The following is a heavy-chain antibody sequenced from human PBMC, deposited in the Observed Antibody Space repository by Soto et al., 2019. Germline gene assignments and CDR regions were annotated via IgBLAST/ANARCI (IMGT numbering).Heavy chain of an antibody. CDR2: IIPIFGTA. CDR3: ARGSYDSSGYYYHYFDY. J-gene: IGHJ4*02. CDR1: GGTFSSYA. D-gene: IGHD3-22*01. V-gene: IGHV1-69*13. Sequence: SVKVSCKASGGTFSSYAISWVRQAPGQGLEWMGGIIPIFGTANYAQKFQGRVTITADESTSTAYMELSSLRSEDTAVYYCARGSYDSSGYYYHYFDYWGQGTMVTVYS.